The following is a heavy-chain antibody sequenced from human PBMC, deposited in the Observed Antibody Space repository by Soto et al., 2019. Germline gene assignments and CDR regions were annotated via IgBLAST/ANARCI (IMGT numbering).Heavy chain of an antibody. V-gene: IGHV3-7*01. CDR1: GFTFSSYW. D-gene: IGHD6-6*01. CDR3: ARGGRSVAARFAY. Sequence: EVQLVESGGGLVQPGGSLRLSCVASGFTFSSYWMSWVRQAPGKGLEWVANIKQDGSEKYYVDSVKGRFTISSDNAKNSLCLQMNSLRFEDTAVYYCARGGRSVAARFAYWGQGTLVTVSS. CDR2: IKQDGSEK. J-gene: IGHJ4*02.